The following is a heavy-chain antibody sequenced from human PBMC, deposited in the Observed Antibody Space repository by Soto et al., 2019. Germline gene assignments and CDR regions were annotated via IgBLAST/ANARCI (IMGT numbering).Heavy chain of an antibody. CDR1: GFTFXTYA. Sequence: GGSLRLSCAASGFTFXTYAMSWVRQAPRKGLEWVSAISGNGGDYTYYADSVKGRFTISRDNSKNTLYLQMNSLRAEDTAVYYCVPLCRYCSTTTPSWGQGTLVTVSS. D-gene: IGHD2-2*01. J-gene: IGHJ4*02. CDR3: VPLCRYCSTTTPS. CDR2: ISGNGGDYT. V-gene: IGHV3-23*01.